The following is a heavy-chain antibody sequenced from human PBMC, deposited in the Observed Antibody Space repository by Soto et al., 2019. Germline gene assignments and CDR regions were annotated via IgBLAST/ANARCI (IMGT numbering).Heavy chain of an antibody. CDR3: AKRGITIFGVVTNYYSVVDV. CDR2: ISGSGGFT. Sequence: EAQLLESGGGWVQPGGSLRLSCDASRFTFSTFAMSWVRQAPGQGLEWVAVISGSGGFTYYADSVKGRFTISRDNSKNTLFLQMNSLRVEDTAVYYCAKRGITIFGVVTNYYSVVDVWGQGTTVTVSS. D-gene: IGHD3-3*01. CDR1: RFTFSTFA. V-gene: IGHV3-23*01. J-gene: IGHJ6*02.